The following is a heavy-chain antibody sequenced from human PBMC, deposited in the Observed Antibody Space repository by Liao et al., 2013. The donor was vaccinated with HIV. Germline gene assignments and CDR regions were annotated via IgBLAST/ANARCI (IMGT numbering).Heavy chain of an antibody. CDR2: IYPSGST. J-gene: IGHJ3*02. Sequence: QVQLQESGPGLVQPSETLSLTCSVSGDSMNSYYWTWIRQSAEKGLEWIGHIYPSGSTNYSPSLRSRVTMSIDTSKNQFSLKLSSVTAADTAMYYCARLTGDDAFDIWGQGTMVTVSS. CDR1: GDSMNSYY. V-gene: IGHV4-4*07. D-gene: IGHD7-27*01. CDR3: ARLTGDDAFDI.